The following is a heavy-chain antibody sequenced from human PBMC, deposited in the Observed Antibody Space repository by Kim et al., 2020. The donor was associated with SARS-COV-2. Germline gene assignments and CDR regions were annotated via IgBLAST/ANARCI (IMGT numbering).Heavy chain of an antibody. V-gene: IGHV4-59*01. D-gene: IGHD1-26*01. Sequence: SETLSLTCTVSGGSINNFHWSWIRQSPGKGLEWIGYLFYNGNTSSNPSLAGRVTIFRDTSKNHFSLNLTPVTAADTAVSYCSRCGSYKAYFDSSGQGALV. CDR2: LFYNGNT. CDR3: SRCGSYKAYFDS. J-gene: IGHJ4*02. CDR1: GGSINNFH.